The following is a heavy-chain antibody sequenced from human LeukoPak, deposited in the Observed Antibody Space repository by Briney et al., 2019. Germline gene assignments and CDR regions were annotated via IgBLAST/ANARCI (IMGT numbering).Heavy chain of an antibody. CDR2: IYTSGST. CDR1: GGSISSGSYY. D-gene: IGHD2-2*01. J-gene: IGHJ6*03. CDR3: AGYQLLTYYYYYMDV. V-gene: IGHV4-61*02. Sequence: SQTLSLTCTVSGGSISSGSYYWSWIRQPAGKGLEWIGRIYTSGSTNYNPSLKSRVTISVDTSKNQFSLKLSSVTAADTVVYYCAGYQLLTYYYYYMDVWGKGTTVTVSS.